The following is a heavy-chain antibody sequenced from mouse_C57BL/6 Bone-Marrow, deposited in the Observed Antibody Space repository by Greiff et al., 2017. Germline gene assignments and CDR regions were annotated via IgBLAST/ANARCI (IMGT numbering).Heavy chain of an antibody. CDR3: ARSQLGHYFDY. CDR1: GYTFTSYW. J-gene: IGHJ2*01. Sequence: VQLQQPGAELVMPGASVKLSCKASGYTFTSYWMHWVKQRPGQGLEWIGEIDPSDSYTNYNQKFKGKSTLTVDKSSSTAYMQLSSRTSEDSAVYYCARSQLGHYFDYWGQGTTLTVSS. CDR2: IDPSDSYT. D-gene: IGHD4-1*02. V-gene: IGHV1-69*01.